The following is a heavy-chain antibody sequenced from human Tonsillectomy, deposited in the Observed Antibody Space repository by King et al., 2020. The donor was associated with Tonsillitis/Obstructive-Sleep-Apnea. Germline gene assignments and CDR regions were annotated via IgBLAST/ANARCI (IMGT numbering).Heavy chain of an antibody. V-gene: IGHV4-59*01. J-gene: IGHJ2*01. D-gene: IGHD2-21*01. CDR1: GGSISSYY. CDR2: IYYSGST. Sequence: QLQESGPGLVKPSETLSLTCTVSGGSISSYYWSWVRQPPGKGLEWVGNIYYSGSTNYNPSLKSRVTISVDTSKNQFSLKLSSVTAADTAVYYCAREEVIAMFFALGGRGILVTVSS. CDR3: AREEVIAMFFAL.